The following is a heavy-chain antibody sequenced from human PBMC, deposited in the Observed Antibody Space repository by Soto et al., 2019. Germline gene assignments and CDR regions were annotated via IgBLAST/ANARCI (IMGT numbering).Heavy chain of an antibody. V-gene: IGHV3-23*01. J-gene: IGHJ5*02. CDR1: GFTFSSYA. CDR2: ISGSGGST. D-gene: IGHD1-26*01. CDR3: AATVGATTGNWFDP. Sequence: LRLSCAASGFTFSSYAMSWVRQAPGKGLEWVSAISGSGGSTYYADSGKGRFTISRDNSKNTLYLQMNSLRAEDTAVYYCAATVGATTGNWFDPWGQGTLVTVSS.